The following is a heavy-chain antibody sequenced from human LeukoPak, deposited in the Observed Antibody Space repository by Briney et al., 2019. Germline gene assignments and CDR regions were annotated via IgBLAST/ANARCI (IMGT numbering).Heavy chain of an antibody. V-gene: IGHV3-23*01. J-gene: IGHJ4*02. D-gene: IGHD6-13*01. Sequence: GGSPRLSCAASGFTLRSYAMSWVRPAPGKGLEWVSAISGSGGSTYYADSVKGRFTISRDNSKNTLYLQMNSLRAEDTAVYYCAKGRIAAAGTKFDYWGQGTLVTVSS. CDR1: GFTLRSYA. CDR2: ISGSGGST. CDR3: AKGRIAAAGTKFDY.